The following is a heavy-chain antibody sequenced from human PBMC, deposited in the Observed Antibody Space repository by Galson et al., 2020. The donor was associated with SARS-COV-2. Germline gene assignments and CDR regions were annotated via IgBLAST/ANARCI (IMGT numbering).Heavy chain of an antibody. Sequence: ETSETLSLTCTVSGGSISSYYWSWIRQPPGKGLEWIGYIYYSGSTNYNPSLKSRVTISVDTSKNQFSLQLGTVTAADTAVYYCARHTFTVTHEVKCDNWGKGTLFTVAS. CDR2: IYYSGST. J-gene: IGHJ4*02. V-gene: IGHV4-59*08. CDR3: ARHTFTVTHEVKCDN. D-gene: IGHD4-17*01. CDR1: GGSISSYY.